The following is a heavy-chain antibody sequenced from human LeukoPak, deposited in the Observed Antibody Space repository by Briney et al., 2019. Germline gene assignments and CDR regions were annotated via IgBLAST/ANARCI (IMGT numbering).Heavy chain of an antibody. CDR2: RNPNSGGT. J-gene: IGHJ6*03. CDR3: ASQTEILGEYYYYMDV. Sequence: GASVKVSCKASGYTFTSYYMHWGRQAPGQGLEGMGWRNPNSGGTNYAQKFQGRVTMTRDTSISTAYMELSRLRSADTAVYYCASQTEILGEYYYYMDVWGKGTTVTVSS. V-gene: IGHV1-2*02. D-gene: IGHD3-10*01. CDR1: GYTFTSYY.